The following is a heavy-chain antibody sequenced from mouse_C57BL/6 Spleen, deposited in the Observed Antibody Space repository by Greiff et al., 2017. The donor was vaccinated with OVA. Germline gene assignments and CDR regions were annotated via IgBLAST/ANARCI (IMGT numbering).Heavy chain of an antibody. J-gene: IGHJ2*01. V-gene: IGHV5-16*01. D-gene: IGHD1-1*01. CDR1: GFTFSDYY. Sequence: EVQLVESEGGLVQPGSSMKLSCTASGFTFSDYYMAWVRQVPEKGLEWVANINYDGSSTYYLDSLKSRFIISRDNAKNILYLQMSSLKSEDTATYYCARERSTTVVAGFDYWGQGTTLTVSS. CDR2: INYDGSST. CDR3: ARERSTTVVAGFDY.